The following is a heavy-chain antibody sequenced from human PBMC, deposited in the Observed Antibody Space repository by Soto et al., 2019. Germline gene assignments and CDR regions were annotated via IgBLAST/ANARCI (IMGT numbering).Heavy chain of an antibody. CDR3: ARMNWPPGP. CDR1: GGSISSSSYY. V-gene: IGHV4-39*07. J-gene: IGHJ5*02. CDR2: IYYSGST. Sequence: PSETLSLTCTVSGGSISSSSYYWGWIRQPPGKGLEWIGSIYYSGSTYYNPSLKSRVTISVDTSKNQFSLKLSSVTAADTAVYYCARMNWPPGPWGQGTLVTVSS.